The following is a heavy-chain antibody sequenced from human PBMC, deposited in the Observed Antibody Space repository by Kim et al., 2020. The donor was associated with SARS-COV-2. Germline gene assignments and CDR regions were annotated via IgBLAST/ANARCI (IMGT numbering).Heavy chain of an antibody. D-gene: IGHD4-17*01. CDR2: IVVGSGNT. CDR3: AAQRTPVTTKYFDY. J-gene: IGHJ4*02. CDR1: GFTFTSST. V-gene: IGHV1-58*02. Sequence: SVKVSCKASGFTFTSSTIQWVRQARGQRLEWIGWIVVGSGNTNYAQKFQERVTITRDMSTSTAYMELSSLRSEDTAVYSCAAQRTPVTTKYFDYWGQGTLVTVSS.